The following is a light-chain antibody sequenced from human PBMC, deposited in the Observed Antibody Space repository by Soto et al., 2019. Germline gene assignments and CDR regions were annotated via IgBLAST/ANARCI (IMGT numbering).Light chain of an antibody. CDR3: QSYDSSLNAVV. V-gene: IGLV1-40*01. CDR1: SSNIGAGYD. J-gene: IGLJ3*02. CDR2: GNK. Sequence: QSALTQPPSVSGAPGQRVTISCTGLSSNIGAGYDVNWYQQAPGTAPKLLIFGNKNRPSGVPDRFSGSRSGTSGSLAITGLQTEDEADYYCQSYDSSLNAVVFGGGTKLTVL.